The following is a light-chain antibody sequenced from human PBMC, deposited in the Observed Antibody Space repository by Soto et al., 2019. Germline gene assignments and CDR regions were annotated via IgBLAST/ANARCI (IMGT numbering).Light chain of an antibody. CDR2: DTS. CDR3: QQYGTSEXI. CDR1: QSLTNSF. V-gene: IGKV3-20*01. J-gene: IGKJ5*01. Sequence: EFVLTQSPGTLSLSPGERATLSCGASQSLTNSFIAWYQQRPGQAPRLLIYDTSSRASGIPDRFSGSGSGTDFTLTISRLETEDFAVFYCQQYGTSEXIFGQGTRLE.